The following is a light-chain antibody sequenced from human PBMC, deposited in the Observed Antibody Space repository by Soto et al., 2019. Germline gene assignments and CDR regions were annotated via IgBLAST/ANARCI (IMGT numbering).Light chain of an antibody. CDR2: EVT. CDR1: SSDVGTYNL. J-gene: IGLJ1*01. CDR3: CSYAGSSSSI. V-gene: IGLV2-23*02. Sequence: QSALTQPAPVSGSPGQSITISCSGTSSDVGTYNLVSWYQQYPGKAPRLMIYEVTKRPSGVSNRFSGSKSGNTASLTVSGFQPEDEADYYCCSYAGSSSSIFGTGTKVTVL.